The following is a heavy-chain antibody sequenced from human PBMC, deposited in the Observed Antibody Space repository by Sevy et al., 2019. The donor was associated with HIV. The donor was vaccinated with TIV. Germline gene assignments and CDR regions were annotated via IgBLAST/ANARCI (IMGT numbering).Heavy chain of an antibody. CDR1: GFSLTTNGVG. J-gene: IGHJ5*02. CDR3: AHSEYYYGSGSFYKRGGLFAP. CDR2: IYWDDDK. D-gene: IGHD3-10*01. V-gene: IGHV2-5*02. Sequence: SGPTLVNPTQTLTLTCTFSGFSLTTNGVGVGWIRQPPGKALEWLALIYWDDDKRYRPSLKKGLTITKDTSKNQVVLKMTDMDPVDTATYYCAHSEYYYGSGSFYKRGGLFAPWGQGTLVTVSS.